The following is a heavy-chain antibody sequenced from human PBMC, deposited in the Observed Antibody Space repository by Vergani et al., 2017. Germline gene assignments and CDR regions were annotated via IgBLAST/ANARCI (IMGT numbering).Heavy chain of an antibody. D-gene: IGHD2-2*01. CDR1: GFTFNSYG. V-gene: IGHV3-72*01. Sequence: EVQLVESGGGLVQPGGSLRLSCAASGFTFNSYGMHWVRQAPGKGLEWVGRTRNKANSYTTEYAASVKGRFTISRDDSKNSLYLQMNSLKIEDTAVYYCARLXYCSSTTCRQAFDIWGQGTMVTVS. J-gene: IGHJ3*02. CDR2: TRNKANSYTT. CDR3: ARLXYCSSTTCRQAFDI.